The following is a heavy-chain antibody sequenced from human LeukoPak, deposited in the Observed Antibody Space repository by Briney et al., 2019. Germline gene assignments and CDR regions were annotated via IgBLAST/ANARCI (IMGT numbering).Heavy chain of an antibody. Sequence: GGSLRLSCAASGFTFSNYWMSWVRQAPGKGLEWVANIKQDGSEKYYVDSVKGRFTISRDNAKNSLYLQMNSLRVEDTAVYYCARDQGGSYSYWGQGTLVTVSS. CDR1: GFTFSNYW. J-gene: IGHJ4*02. D-gene: IGHD1-26*01. CDR2: IKQDGSEK. V-gene: IGHV3-7*01. CDR3: ARDQGGSYSY.